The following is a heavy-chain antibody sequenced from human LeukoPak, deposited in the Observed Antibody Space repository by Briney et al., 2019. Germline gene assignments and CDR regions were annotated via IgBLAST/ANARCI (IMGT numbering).Heavy chain of an antibody. CDR1: GFTFKNFA. J-gene: IGHJ4*02. CDR2: ISGSGGST. D-gene: IGHD3-10*01. Sequence: PGGSLRLSCAASGFTFKNFAMNWVRQAPGKGLEWLSAISGSGGSTYYADSVKGRFTVSRDNSKNTLYLQMNSLRAEDTAVYYCAKKPRITMVRGPEDYWGQGTLVTVSS. V-gene: IGHV3-23*01. CDR3: AKKPRITMVRGPEDY.